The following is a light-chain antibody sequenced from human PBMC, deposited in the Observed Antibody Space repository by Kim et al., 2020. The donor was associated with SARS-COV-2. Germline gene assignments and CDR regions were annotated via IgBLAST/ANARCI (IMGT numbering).Light chain of an antibody. CDR3: NSRDSSGNHPVV. CDR2: GKN. Sequence: SSELTQDPAVSVALGQTVRITCQGDSLRSYYASWYQQKPGQAPVLVIYGKNNRPSGIPDRFSDSSSGNTASLTITGAQAEDEADYYCNSRDSSGNHPVVFGGGTQLTVL. J-gene: IGLJ2*01. CDR1: SLRSYY. V-gene: IGLV3-19*01.